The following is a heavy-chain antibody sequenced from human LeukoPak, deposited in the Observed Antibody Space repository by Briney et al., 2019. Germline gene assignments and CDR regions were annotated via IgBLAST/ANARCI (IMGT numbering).Heavy chain of an antibody. CDR1: GGSISSSSYY. CDR3: ARLTYYYDSSGYSPPFDY. D-gene: IGHD3-22*01. Sequence: SETLSLTCTVSGGSISSSSYYWGWIRQPPGKGLEWIGSIYYRGSTYYNPSLKSRVTISVDTSKNQFSLKLSSVTAADTAVYYCARLTYYYDSSGYSPPFDYWGQGTLVTVSS. J-gene: IGHJ4*02. V-gene: IGHV4-39*01. CDR2: IYYRGST.